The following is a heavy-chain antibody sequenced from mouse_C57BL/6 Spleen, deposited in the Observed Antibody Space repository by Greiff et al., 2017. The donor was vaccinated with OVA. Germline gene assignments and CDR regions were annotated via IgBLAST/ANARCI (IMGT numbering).Heavy chain of an antibody. CDR2: IHPNSGST. CDR3: ARAFYYGSSYVDYFDY. CDR1: GYTFTSYW. D-gene: IGHD1-1*01. Sequence: QVQLKQPGAELVKPGASVKLSCKASGYTFTSYWMHWVKQRPGQGLEWIGMIHPNSGSTNYNEKFKSKATLTVDKSSSTAYMQLSSLTSEDSAVYYCARAFYYGSSYVDYFDYWGQGTTLTVSS. J-gene: IGHJ2*01. V-gene: IGHV1-64*01.